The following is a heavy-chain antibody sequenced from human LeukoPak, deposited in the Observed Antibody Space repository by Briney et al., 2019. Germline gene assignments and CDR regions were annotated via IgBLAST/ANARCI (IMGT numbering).Heavy chain of an antibody. CDR2: IYPGDSET. CDR1: GYSLSSYW. D-gene: IGHD5-24*01. V-gene: IGHV5-51*01. J-gene: IGHJ4*02. CDR3: ARASRDGYNQNFDH. Sequence: GESLKISCKGLGYSLSSYWNAWVRQRPGKGLEWMGIIYPGDSETRYDPSFQGQVTISADSSTSTAYLQWSSLRASDTAMYYCARASRDGYNQNFDHWGQGTLVTVSS.